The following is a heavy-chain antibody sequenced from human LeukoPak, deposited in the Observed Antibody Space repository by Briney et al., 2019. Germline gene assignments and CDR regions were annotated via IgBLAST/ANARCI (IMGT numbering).Heavy chain of an antibody. CDR1: GGSFNGSY. CDR3: AGEGPYDYICRSYRYTPGGVLFDD. D-gene: IGHD3-16*02. Sequence: PSETLSLTCADYGGSFNGSYWSWIRHPPGKGLECLGEINHSGSTKYNPSLKSRVIISVDTSQKQFSLQLRSVTAADTAVYYCAGEGPYDYICRSYRYTPGGVLFDDWGQGTLVTASS. V-gene: IGHV4-34*01. CDR2: INHSGST. J-gene: IGHJ4*02.